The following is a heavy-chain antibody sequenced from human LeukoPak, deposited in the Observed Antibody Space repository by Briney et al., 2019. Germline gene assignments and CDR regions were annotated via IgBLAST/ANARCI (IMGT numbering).Heavy chain of an antibody. CDR3: AKDMRLESVNSFHFDC. V-gene: IGHV3-23*01. J-gene: IGHJ4*02. CDR1: GFAFNPYA. D-gene: IGHD4-23*01. CDR2: ITGSGDNT. Sequence: GGSLRLSCAASGFAFNPYAMSWVRQAPGKGLEWVSGITGSGDNTYYADSVKGRFTISRDNSKNTLYLQMNSLRAEDTAIYYCAKDMRLESVNSFHFDCWGQGALVTVSS.